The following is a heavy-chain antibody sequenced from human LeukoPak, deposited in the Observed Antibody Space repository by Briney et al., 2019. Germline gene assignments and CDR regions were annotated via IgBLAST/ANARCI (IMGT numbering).Heavy chain of an antibody. CDR1: GFTFSSYS. Sequence: PGGSLRLSCAASGFTFSSYSMNWVRQAPGKGLEWVSYISSSSSTIYYADSVKGRFTISRDNSKNTLYLQMNSLRAEDTAVYYCAKSIIAVAGLFDYWGQGTLVTVSS. J-gene: IGHJ4*02. CDR3: AKSIIAVAGLFDY. D-gene: IGHD6-19*01. CDR2: ISSSSSTI. V-gene: IGHV3-48*01.